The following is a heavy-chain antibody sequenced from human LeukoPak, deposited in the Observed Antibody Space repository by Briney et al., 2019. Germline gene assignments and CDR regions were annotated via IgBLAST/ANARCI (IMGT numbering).Heavy chain of an antibody. CDR3: ARAGAAVAGLDY. CDR1: GFTFSSYG. CDR2: ISYDGSNK. J-gene: IGHJ4*02. Sequence: GGSLRLSCAASGFTFSSYGMHWVRQAPGKGLEWVAVISYDGSNKYYADSVKGRFTISRDNSKNTLYLQMNSLRVEDTAVYYCARAGAAVAGLDYWGQGTLVTVSS. V-gene: IGHV3-30*03. D-gene: IGHD6-19*01.